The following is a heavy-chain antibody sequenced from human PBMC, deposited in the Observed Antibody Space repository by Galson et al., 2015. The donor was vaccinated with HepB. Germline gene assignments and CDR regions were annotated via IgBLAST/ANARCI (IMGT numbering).Heavy chain of an antibody. CDR1: GYTFSSYS. CDR2: ISPHNRYT. J-gene: IGHJ5*02. Sequence: SVKVSCKASGYTFSSYSITWVRQAPGQGLEWVGWISPHNRYTNYAQNFQGRVTMTTDTSTNTAYMEMRSLRSDDTAIYYCARGAVVVAVGATENNWFDPWGRGTLVTVSS. V-gene: IGHV1-18*01. D-gene: IGHD2-15*01. CDR3: ARGAVVVAVGATENNWFDP.